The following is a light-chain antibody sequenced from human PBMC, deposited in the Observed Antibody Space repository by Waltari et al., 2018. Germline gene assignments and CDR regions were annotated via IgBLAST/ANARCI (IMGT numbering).Light chain of an antibody. Sequence: EIVMTQSPATLSVSPGDRATLSCRASQSVSSNLAWYQQKPGQAPRVLIYGASTRATGIPARFSGSGSGTEFTLTISSLQSEDFAVYYCQQYNNWPTTFGQGTKVEIK. V-gene: IGKV3-15*01. CDR2: GAS. CDR3: QQYNNWPTT. CDR1: QSVSSN. J-gene: IGKJ1*01.